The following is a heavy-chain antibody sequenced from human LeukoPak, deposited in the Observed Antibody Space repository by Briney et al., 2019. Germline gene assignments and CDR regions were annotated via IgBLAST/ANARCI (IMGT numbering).Heavy chain of an antibody. D-gene: IGHD2-15*01. CDR1: GFTFDDYA. V-gene: IGHV3-9*01. J-gene: IGHJ4*02. Sequence: GGSLRLSCAASGFTFDDYAMHWVRQAPGKGLEWVSGISWNSGSIGYADSVKGRLTISRDNAKNSLYLQMNSLRAEDTALYYCAKAVCSGGSCYLFDYWGQGTLVTVSS. CDR3: AKAVCSGGSCYLFDY. CDR2: ISWNSGSI.